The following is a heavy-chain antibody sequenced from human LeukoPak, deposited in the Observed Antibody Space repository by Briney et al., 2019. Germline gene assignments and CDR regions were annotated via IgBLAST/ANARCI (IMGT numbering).Heavy chain of an antibody. CDR2: ISGSGGST. J-gene: IGHJ4*02. V-gene: IGHV3-23*01. D-gene: IGHD2-15*01. CDR3: ATDCGGGSCYSGDYWYFDY. Sequence: GGSLRLSCAASGFTFSSYAMSWVRQAPGKGLEWVSAISGSGGSTYYADSVKGRFTISRDNSKNTLYLQMNSLRAEDTAVYYCATDCGGGSCYSGDYWYFDYWGQGTLVTVSS. CDR1: GFTFSSYA.